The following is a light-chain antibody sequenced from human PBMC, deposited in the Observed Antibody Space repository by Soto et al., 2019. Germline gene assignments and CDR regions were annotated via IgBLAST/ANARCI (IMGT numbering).Light chain of an antibody. J-gene: IGKJ1*01. CDR1: RPIGSH. V-gene: IGKV1-39*01. CDR2: PTS. Sequence: QMTQYPYSLSASVGDRVTITCQARRPIGSHLNLYQHNPDYAPNLLVYPTSNLQSGVPSGFSGSGTGTNYSLTVSDLQPENFTADYSLQTFNFPPPVGQ. CDR3: LQTFNFPPP.